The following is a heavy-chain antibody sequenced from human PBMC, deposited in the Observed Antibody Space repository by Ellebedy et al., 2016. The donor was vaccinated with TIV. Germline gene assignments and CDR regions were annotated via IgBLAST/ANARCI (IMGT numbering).Heavy chain of an antibody. CDR1: GYSFISYW. CDR2: IYPGDSDT. J-gene: IGHJ3*02. Sequence: PGGSLRLSCKGSGYSFISYWIGWVRQMPGKGLEWMGIIYPGDSDTRYSPSFQGQVTISDDKSIRTAYLQWNSLKASDTAMYSCARRPSYEDDAFDIWGQGTMVTVSS. D-gene: IGHD5-12*01. V-gene: IGHV5-51*01. CDR3: ARRPSYEDDAFDI.